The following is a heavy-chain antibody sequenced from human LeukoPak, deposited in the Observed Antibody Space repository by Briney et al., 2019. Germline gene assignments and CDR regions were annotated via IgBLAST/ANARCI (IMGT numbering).Heavy chain of an antibody. J-gene: IGHJ5*02. CDR2: IYYSGST. CDR3: ARGRDILTGYYEWGFNWFDP. Sequence: PSETLSLTCTVSGGSISSYYWSWIRQPPGKGLEWIGYIYYSGSTNYNPSLKSRVTISVDTSKNQFSLKLSSVTAADTAVYYCARGRDILTGYYEWGFNWFDPWGQGTLVTVSS. V-gene: IGHV4-59*01. CDR1: GGSISSYY. D-gene: IGHD3-9*01.